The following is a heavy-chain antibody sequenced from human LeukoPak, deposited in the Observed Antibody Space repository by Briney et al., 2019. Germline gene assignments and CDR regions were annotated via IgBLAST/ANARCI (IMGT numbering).Heavy chain of an antibody. V-gene: IGHV3-30*03. Sequence: GRSLRLSCAASGFTFNSYDMHWVRQSPGKGLEWVADISYDGSKKYYADSVKGRFTISRDNSKNTLYLQMNSPRAEDTAVYYCARDPGGLDYWGQGTLVTVSS. CDR3: ARDPGGLDY. D-gene: IGHD2-8*02. CDR2: ISYDGSKK. CDR1: GFTFNSYD. J-gene: IGHJ4*02.